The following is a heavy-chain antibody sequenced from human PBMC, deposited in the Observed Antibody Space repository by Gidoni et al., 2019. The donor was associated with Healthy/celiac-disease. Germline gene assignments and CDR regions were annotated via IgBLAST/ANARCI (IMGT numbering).Heavy chain of an antibody. D-gene: IGHD5-12*01. CDR3: ARHRRDGYNNFDY. CDR1: AGSISSSSYY. Sequence: QLQLQESGTGRVKPSETLSLTCTVSAGSISSSSYYWGWIRQPAGKWLEWIGSIFYSGSTYYNPSLKSRVTISVDTSKNQLSLKLSSVTGADTAVYYCARHRRDGYNNFDYWGQGTLVTVSS. J-gene: IGHJ4*02. CDR2: IFYSGST. V-gene: IGHV4-39*01.